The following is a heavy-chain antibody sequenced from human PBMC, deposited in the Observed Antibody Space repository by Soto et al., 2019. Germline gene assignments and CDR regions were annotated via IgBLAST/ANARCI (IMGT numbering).Heavy chain of an antibody. CDR1: GGSISSGDYY. D-gene: IGHD2-2*01. V-gene: IGHV4-30-4*01. CDR3: ARAPYCNSTSCVSWEPYYHYGMDV. Sequence: SETLSLTFTVSGGSISSGDYYWSWIRQPPGKGLEWIGYIYDSGSTYYNPSLRSRVTISVDTSKNQFSLKLSSVTAADTAVYYCARAPYCNSTSCVSWEPYYHYGMDVWAQGTTVTVSS. J-gene: IGHJ6*02. CDR2: IYDSGST.